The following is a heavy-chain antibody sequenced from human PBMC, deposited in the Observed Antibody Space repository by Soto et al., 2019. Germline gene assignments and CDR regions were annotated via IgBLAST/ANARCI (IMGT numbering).Heavy chain of an antibody. CDR2: IYPGDSDT. J-gene: IGHJ6*02. CDR3: ARSRGMDG. Sequence: SQNASYKASCYRCSLYLSGWVRPLPGKGLEWMGIIYPGDSDTRYSPSFQGQVTISADKSVSTAYLQWSSLKASDNSMDYCARSRGMDGWGQGTTVTVSS. D-gene: IGHD6-13*01. CDR1: CYRCSLYL. V-gene: IGHV5-51*01.